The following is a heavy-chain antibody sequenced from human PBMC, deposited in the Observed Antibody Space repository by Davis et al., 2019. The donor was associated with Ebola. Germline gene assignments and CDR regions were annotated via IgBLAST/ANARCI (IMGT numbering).Heavy chain of an antibody. V-gene: IGHV3-66*02. Sequence: GESLKISCAASGFTVSSYHMSWVRQAPGKGLEWVSVIYDQSTAYADSEKGRFTISRDNSKNTLYLQMNSLRAEDTAVYYCARESGWDSYYYGMDVWGQGTTVTVSS. CDR3: ARESGWDSYYYGMDV. CDR1: GFTVSSYH. J-gene: IGHJ6*02. D-gene: IGHD6-19*01. CDR2: IYDQST.